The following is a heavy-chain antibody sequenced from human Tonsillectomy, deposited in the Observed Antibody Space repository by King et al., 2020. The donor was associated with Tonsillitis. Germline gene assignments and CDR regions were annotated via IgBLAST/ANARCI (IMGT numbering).Heavy chain of an antibody. D-gene: IGHD1-26*01. V-gene: IGHV5-51*03. CDR1: GYSFTNYW. J-gene: IGHJ3*02. Sequence: QLVQSGAEVKKPGESLKISCKGSGYSFTNYWLGWVRQMPGKGLEWMGIIYPGDSYTTYSPSFQGQVTISADKSISTADLQWGSLKASDTAMYYCARRGGGSLDAFDIWGQGTMVTVSS. CDR2: IYPGDSYT. CDR3: ARRGGGSLDAFDI.